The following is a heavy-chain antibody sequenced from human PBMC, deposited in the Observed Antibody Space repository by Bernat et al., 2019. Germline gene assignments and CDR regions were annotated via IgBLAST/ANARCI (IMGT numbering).Heavy chain of an antibody. CDR2: IWYDGSNK. Sequence: QVQLVESGGGVVQPGRSLRLSCAASGFTFSSYGMHWVRQAPGKGLEWGAVIWYDGSNKYYADSVKGRFTISRDNSKNTLYLQMNSLRAEDTAVYYCAREKQWLEGLGSSDAFDIWGQGTMVTVSS. J-gene: IGHJ3*02. CDR1: GFTFSSYG. V-gene: IGHV3-33*01. CDR3: AREKQWLEGLGSSDAFDI. D-gene: IGHD6-19*01.